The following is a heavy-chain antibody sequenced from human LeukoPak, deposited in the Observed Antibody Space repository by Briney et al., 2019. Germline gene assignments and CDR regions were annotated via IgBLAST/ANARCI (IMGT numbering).Heavy chain of an antibody. CDR1: GGSISSGSYY. J-gene: IGHJ4*02. V-gene: IGHV4-31*03. Sequence: PSETLSLTCTVSGGSISSGSYYWGWIRQHPGKGLEWIGYINFSGSTDYNPSLKSRVTISVDTSKNQFSLKLSSVTAADTAVYYCARDYYGGNPGYYFEYWGQGTLVTVSS. CDR3: ARDYYGGNPGYYFEY. D-gene: IGHD4-23*01. CDR2: INFSGST.